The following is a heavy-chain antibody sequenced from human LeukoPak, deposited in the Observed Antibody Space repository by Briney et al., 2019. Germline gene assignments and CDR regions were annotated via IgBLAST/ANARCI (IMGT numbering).Heavy chain of an antibody. J-gene: IGHJ3*02. D-gene: IGHD1-26*01. Sequence: GGSLRLSCAASGFTFSSYWMSWVRQAPGKGLEWVANIKQDGSEKYYVDSVKGRFTISRDNGNSLYLQMNSLRADDTAVYYCARESGNYYFSGVGAFDIWGQGTMVTVSS. CDR2: IKQDGSEK. CDR1: GFTFSSYW. V-gene: IGHV3-7*01. CDR3: ARESGNYYFSGVGAFDI.